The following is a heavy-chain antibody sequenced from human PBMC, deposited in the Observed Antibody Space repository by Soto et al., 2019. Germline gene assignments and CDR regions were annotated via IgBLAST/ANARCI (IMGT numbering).Heavy chain of an antibody. CDR2: ISANSGNT. J-gene: IGHJ4*02. V-gene: IGHV1-18*04. Sequence: QVQLVQSGPEVKKPGASVKVSCKASGYSFTSYGVSWVRQAPGQGREWMGWISANSGNTDYAQKFRGRVTMTTETSTSTAYIDLRSLRSDDTAVYYCVRDPQRNDYWGQGTLVTVSS. CDR3: VRDPQRNDY. CDR1: GYSFTSYG. D-gene: IGHD6-25*01.